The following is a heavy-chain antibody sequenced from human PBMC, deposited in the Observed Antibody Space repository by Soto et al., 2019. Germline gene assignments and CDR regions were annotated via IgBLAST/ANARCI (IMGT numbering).Heavy chain of an antibody. CDR2: IWYDGTNK. D-gene: IGHD6-13*01. V-gene: IGHV3-33*01. Sequence: QVQLVESGGGVVQPGRSLRLSCAASGFTFSSYGMHWVRQAPGKGLEWVAGIWYDGTNKHYADSVKGRFTISSDKSKLYLQMNSLRAEDTAVYFCARDPGWSSSWVYFDYWGQGTLVTVSS. J-gene: IGHJ4*02. CDR3: ARDPGWSSSWVYFDY. CDR1: GFTFSSYG.